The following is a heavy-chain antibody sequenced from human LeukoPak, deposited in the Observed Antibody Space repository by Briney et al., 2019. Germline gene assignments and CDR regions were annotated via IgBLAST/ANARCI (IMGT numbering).Heavy chain of an antibody. CDR2: IYYTGST. V-gene: IGHV4-59*01. J-gene: IGHJ4*02. Sequence: SETLSLTCTVSGGSISTCYWSWIRQPPGKGLEWIGYIYYTGSTNYNPSLKSRVTISVDTSKNQFSLKVNSVTAADTAVYYCARIVRFGEFQFDYWGQGTLVTVSS. D-gene: IGHD3-10*01. CDR1: GGSISTCY. CDR3: ARIVRFGEFQFDY.